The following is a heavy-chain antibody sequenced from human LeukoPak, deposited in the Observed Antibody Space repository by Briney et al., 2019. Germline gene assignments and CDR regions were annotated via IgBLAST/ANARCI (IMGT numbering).Heavy chain of an antibody. Sequence: GGSLRLSCTASGFIFSTYSMNWVRQAPGKGLEWVSTITGSRSNIYYADSVQGRFTISRDNADNSLHLQMNSLRAEDTAVYYCVREGGSGWYSGWFDPWGQGTLVTVSS. D-gene: IGHD6-19*01. J-gene: IGHJ5*02. CDR2: ITGSRSNI. CDR3: VREGGSGWYSGWFDP. V-gene: IGHV3-21*06. CDR1: GFIFSTYS.